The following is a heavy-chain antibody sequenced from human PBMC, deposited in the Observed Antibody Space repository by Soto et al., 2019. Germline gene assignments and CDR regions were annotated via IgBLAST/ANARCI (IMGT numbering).Heavy chain of an antibody. J-gene: IGHJ6*02. D-gene: IGHD3-10*01. CDR2: ISGSSGYT. Sequence: QEQLVESGGGLVKPGGSLRLSCAASGFTFSDSYMSWVRQAPGKGLEWVAYISGSSGYTGYADSVEGRFTISRDNAKNSLYLQMNSLRAEDTAVYYCAKDRGGYGPPDVWGQGTTVTVSS. CDR1: GFTFSDSY. V-gene: IGHV3-11*06. CDR3: AKDRGGYGPPDV.